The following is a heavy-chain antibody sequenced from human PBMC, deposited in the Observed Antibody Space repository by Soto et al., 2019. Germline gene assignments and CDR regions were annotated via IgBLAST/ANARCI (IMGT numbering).Heavy chain of an antibody. CDR1: GYTLTELS. J-gene: IGHJ6*02. D-gene: IGHD2-15*01. CDR3: ATKGPYCSGGSCPRDYYYGMDV. CDR2: FDPEDGET. Sequence: ASVKVSCKVSGYTLTELSMHWVRQAPGKGLEWMGGFDPEDGETIYAQKFQGRVTMTEDTSTDTAYMELSSLRSEDTAAYYCATKGPYCSGGSCPRDYYYGMDVWGQGTTVTVSS. V-gene: IGHV1-24*01.